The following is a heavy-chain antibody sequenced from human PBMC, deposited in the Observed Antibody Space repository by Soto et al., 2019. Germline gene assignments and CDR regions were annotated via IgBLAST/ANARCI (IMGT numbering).Heavy chain of an antibody. CDR1: GGSFYNYA. CDR2: IIPIFDKP. Sequence: QVHLVQSGAEVKKPGSSVKVSCDASGGSFYNYAVTWVRQAPGQGLEWVGSIIPIFDKPNFAQKFQGRLTITADKSTSIAYMELNSLTSGDTAVYYCARRTGLAARLASPAYYGLDVWGQGTTVLVSS. CDR3: ARRTGLAARLASPAYYGLDV. D-gene: IGHD6-6*01. V-gene: IGHV1-69*06. J-gene: IGHJ6*02.